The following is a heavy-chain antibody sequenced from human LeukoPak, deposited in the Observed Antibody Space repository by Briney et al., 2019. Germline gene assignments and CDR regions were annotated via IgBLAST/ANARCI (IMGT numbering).Heavy chain of an antibody. J-gene: IGHJ4*02. V-gene: IGHV1-46*01. CDR1: GYTFTNYY. D-gene: IGHD3-10*01. Sequence: GASVEVSCKASGYTFTNYYIHWVRQAPGQGLGWMGIINPNGGGTNYAQKFQGRVTMTRDTSTSTVYMELSSLRSEDTAVYYCARGLGDSGSYSSFDYWGQGTLVTVSS. CDR3: ARGLGDSGSYSSFDY. CDR2: INPNGGGT.